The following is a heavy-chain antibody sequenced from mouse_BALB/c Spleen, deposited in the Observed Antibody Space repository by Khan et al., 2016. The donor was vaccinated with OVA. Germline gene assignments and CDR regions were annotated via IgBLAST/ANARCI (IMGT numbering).Heavy chain of an antibody. CDR3: AKDYWFVY. J-gene: IGHJ3*01. CDR1: GFTFSNYA. CDR2: ISSGGRT. V-gene: IGHV5-6-5*01. Sequence: EVELVESGGGLVKPGGSLKVSCAASGFTFSNYAMSWVRQTPEKRLEWVASISSGGRTYYPDSVKGRFTISRDNARNILYLQMSSLRSEDTAMYYGAKDYWFVYWSQGTLVTVSA.